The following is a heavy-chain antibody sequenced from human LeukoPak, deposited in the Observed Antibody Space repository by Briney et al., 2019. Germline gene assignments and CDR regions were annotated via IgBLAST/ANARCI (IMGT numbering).Heavy chain of an antibody. V-gene: IGHV3-23*01. CDR1: GFAFSSYA. J-gene: IGHJ4*02. CDR2: ISGSGGST. D-gene: IGHD3-16*01. Sequence: GGSLRLSCAASGFAFSSYAMSWVRQAPGKGLEWVSAISGSGGSTYYAGSVKGRFTISRDNSKNTLYLQMNSLRAEDTAVYYCAKAGEDYVWGSYDYWGQGTLVTVSS. CDR3: AKAGEDYVWGSYDY.